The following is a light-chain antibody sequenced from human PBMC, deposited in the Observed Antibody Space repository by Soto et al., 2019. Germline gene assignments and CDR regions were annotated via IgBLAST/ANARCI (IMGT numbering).Light chain of an antibody. CDR1: SSNIGAGYD. J-gene: IGLJ1*01. Sequence: QSALTQPPSVSGAPGQRVTISCTVSSSNIGAGYDVHWYQQLPGTAPKLLIYGNSNRPSGVPDRFSGSKSGTSASLAITGLQAEDEADYYCQSYDSSLSGRVFGTGTKVTIL. V-gene: IGLV1-40*01. CDR3: QSYDSSLSGRV. CDR2: GNS.